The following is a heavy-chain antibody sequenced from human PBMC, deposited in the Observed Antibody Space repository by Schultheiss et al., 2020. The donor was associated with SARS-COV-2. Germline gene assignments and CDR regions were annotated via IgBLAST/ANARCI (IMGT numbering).Heavy chain of an antibody. J-gene: IGHJ6*02. CDR2: INHSGST. CDR1: GGSFSGYY. V-gene: IGHV4-34*01. CDR3: ARVVGGPTFEAFFGMDV. D-gene: IGHD1-26*01. Sequence: SQTLSLTCAVYGGSFSGYYWSWIRQPPGKGLEWIGEINHSGSTYYNPSLKSRVTISVDTSKNQVSLKVRSVTAADTAVYYCARVVGGPTFEAFFGMDVWGQGTTVTVSS.